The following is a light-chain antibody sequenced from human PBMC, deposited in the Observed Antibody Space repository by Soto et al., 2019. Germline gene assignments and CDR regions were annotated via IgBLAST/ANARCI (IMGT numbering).Light chain of an antibody. J-gene: IGKJ4*01. V-gene: IGKV3-11*01. CDR3: QQRSDWLT. Sequence: EIVLTQSPAILSLSPGERATLSCRASQSVSSYLAWYQQKPGRAPRLLIYDASNRATGIPARFSGSGSGTDFTPTISSLEPEDFAVYYCQQRSDWLTFGGGTKVEIK. CDR2: DAS. CDR1: QSVSSY.